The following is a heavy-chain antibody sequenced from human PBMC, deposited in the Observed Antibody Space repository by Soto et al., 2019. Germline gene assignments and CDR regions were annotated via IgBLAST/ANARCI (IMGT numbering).Heavy chain of an antibody. Sequence: PSETLSLTCTVSGGSISSSGYYWSWIRQPPGKGLEWIGEINHSGSTYYNPSLKSRVTISVDTSKNQFSLKLSSVTAADTAVYYCANGGVRYFDWLSDYYYYGMDVWGQGTTVTVSS. CDR2: INHSGST. CDR1: GGSISSSGYY. CDR3: ANGGVRYFDWLSDYYYYGMDV. V-gene: IGHV4-39*01. J-gene: IGHJ6*02. D-gene: IGHD3-9*01.